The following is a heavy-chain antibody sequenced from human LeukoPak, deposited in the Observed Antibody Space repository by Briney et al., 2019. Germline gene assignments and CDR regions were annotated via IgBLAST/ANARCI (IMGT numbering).Heavy chain of an antibody. D-gene: IGHD2-2*02. CDR1: GYTFTSYG. Sequence: ASVKVSCKASGYTFTSYGISWVRQAPGQGLEWMGWISAYNGNTNYAQRLQGRVTMTTDTSTSTAYMELRSLRSDDTAVYYCARPSFHCSSTSCYTGYGMDVWGQGTTVTVSS. V-gene: IGHV1-18*01. CDR2: ISAYNGNT. CDR3: ARPSFHCSSTSCYTGYGMDV. J-gene: IGHJ6*02.